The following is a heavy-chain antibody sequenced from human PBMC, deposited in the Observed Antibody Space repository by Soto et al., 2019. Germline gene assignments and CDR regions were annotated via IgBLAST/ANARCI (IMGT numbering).Heavy chain of an antibody. CDR1: SDSISSYY. V-gene: IGHV4-59*01. D-gene: IGHD6-13*01. Sequence: QVQLQESGPGLVKPSETLSLTCTVSSDSISSYYWSWIRQPPGKRLEWIGYISYSGSTDYNPSLKGRVTIPGDTSKTQFSLKVSSVTAADTAVYYCARGTSWQLPFDYWGQGTLVTVSS. CDR3: ARGTSWQLPFDY. J-gene: IGHJ4*02. CDR2: ISYSGST.